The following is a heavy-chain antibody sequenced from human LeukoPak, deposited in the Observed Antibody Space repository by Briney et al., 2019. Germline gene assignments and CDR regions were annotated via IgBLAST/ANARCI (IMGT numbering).Heavy chain of an antibody. CDR3: ARKSIVALFDF. V-gene: IGHV1-46*01. CDR1: GYTFISYH. Sequence: ASVKISCKASGYTFISYHIQWVRQAPGQGLEWVGIINPNDGRTRHAQKFQGRVTMTRDMSTSAVYMELSSLKSDDTAVYYCARKSIVALFDFWGQGTLVTVSS. D-gene: IGHD2-15*01. CDR2: INPNDGRT. J-gene: IGHJ4*02.